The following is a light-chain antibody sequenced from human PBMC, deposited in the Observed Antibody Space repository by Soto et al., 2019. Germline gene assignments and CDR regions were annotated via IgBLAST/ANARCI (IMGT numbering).Light chain of an antibody. CDR1: QSVSRD. CDR2: DAS. CDR3: QHRHN. V-gene: IGKV3-11*01. J-gene: IGKJ3*01. Sequence: DIVLTQSPATLSLSPGERATLSCRASQSVSRDFAWYQQKPGQAPRLLIYDASNRATGIPARFSGSGSGTDFTLTTTSLQPADFAVYYCQHRHNFGPGTKVDFK.